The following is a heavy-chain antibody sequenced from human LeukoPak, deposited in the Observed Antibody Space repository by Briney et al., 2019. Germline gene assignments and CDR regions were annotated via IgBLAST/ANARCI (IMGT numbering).Heavy chain of an antibody. CDR3: ARSRNLRTSHFDY. Sequence: PSETLSLTCSVSSGSISNYYWNWIRQSPGRGLDWMGYIYDSGTTNYNPSHKTRVTISLDTSKSQFSLRLSSVTAADTAVYYCARSRNLRTSHFDYWGQGIRVAVSS. J-gene: IGHJ4*02. CDR2: IYDSGTT. V-gene: IGHV4-59*03. CDR1: SGSISNYY. D-gene: IGHD1-14*01.